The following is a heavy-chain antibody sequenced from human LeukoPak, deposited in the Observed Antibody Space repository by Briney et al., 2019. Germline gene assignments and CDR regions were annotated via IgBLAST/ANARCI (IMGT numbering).Heavy chain of an antibody. D-gene: IGHD6-6*01. CDR1: GGSISSYY. V-gene: IGHV4-4*07. CDR2: IYTSGST. J-gene: IGHJ4*02. CDR3: ARDTFLAALGYFDY. Sequence: SETLSLTCTVSGGSISSYYWGWIRQPAGKGLEWVGRIYTSGSTNYNPSLKCRVTMSVDTSKNQFSLKLSSVTAADTAVYYCARDTFLAALGYFDYWGQGTLVTVSS.